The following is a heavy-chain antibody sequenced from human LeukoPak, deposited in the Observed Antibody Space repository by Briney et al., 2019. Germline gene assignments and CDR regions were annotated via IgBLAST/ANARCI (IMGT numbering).Heavy chain of an antibody. D-gene: IGHD3-3*01. CDR1: GGPISSSNYY. CDR2: IYYSGTT. CDR3: AKSGGDFWSGYWFDP. V-gene: IGHV4-39*01. Sequence: SETLSLTCTVSGGPISSSNYYWGWIRQPPGKGLEWIGNIYYSGTTYHNPSLKSQFTIVVDTSKNQFSLKLSSVTAADAAVYYCAKSGGDFWSGYWFDPWGQGTPVTVST. J-gene: IGHJ5*02.